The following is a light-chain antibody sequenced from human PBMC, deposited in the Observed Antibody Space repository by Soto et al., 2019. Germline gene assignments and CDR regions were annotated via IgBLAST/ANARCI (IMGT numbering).Light chain of an antibody. CDR1: QCVVNC. J-gene: IGKJ5*01. V-gene: IGKV1-33*01. CDR2: DAS. CDR3: QQYNSYPLT. Sequence: DIQMTQSPSTLSASVGDRITITCRASQCVVNCLDWYQQKPGKAPKLLIYDASDLETGVPSRFSGSGSGTGFTFTISSLQPEDFATYYCQQYNSYPLTFGQGTRLEIK.